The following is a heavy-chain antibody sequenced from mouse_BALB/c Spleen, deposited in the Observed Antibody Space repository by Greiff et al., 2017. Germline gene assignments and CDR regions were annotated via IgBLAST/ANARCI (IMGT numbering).Heavy chain of an antibody. CDR3: ARSHYYGYYAMDY. CDR2: ISYSGST. V-gene: IGHV3-2*02. Sequence: EVKLVESGPGLVKPSQSLSLTCTVTGYSITSDYAWNWIRQFPGNKLEWMGYISYSGSTSYNPSLKSRISITRDTSKNQFFLQLNSVTTEDTATYYCARSHYYGYYAMDYWGQGTSVTVSS. D-gene: IGHD1-1*01. J-gene: IGHJ4*01. CDR1: GYSITSDYA.